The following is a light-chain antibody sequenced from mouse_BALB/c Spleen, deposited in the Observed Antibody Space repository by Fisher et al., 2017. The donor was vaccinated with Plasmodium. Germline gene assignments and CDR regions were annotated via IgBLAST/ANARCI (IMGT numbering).Light chain of an antibody. V-gene: IGKV5-43*01. CDR3: QQSNDWPLT. Sequence: DIVLTQSPVTLSVTPGDSVSLSCRASQTVNNNLHWYQQKSHESPRLLINYTSQSISGIPSRFSGSGSGTDFTPSINSVETEDFEMYFCQQSNDWPLTFGAGTKLELK. CDR2: YTS. CDR1: QTVNNN. J-gene: IGKJ5*01.